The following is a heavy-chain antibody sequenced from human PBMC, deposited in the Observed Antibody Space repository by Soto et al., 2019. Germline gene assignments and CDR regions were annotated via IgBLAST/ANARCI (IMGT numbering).Heavy chain of an antibody. D-gene: IGHD1-26*01. CDR3: AREHSGSYYGVEYYYCDMDV. J-gene: IGHJ6*02. CDR2: IYSGGST. Sequence: PGGSLRLSCAASGFTVSSNYMSWVRQAPGKGLEWVSVIYSGGSTYYADSVKGRFTISRHNSKNTLYLQMNSLRAEDTAVYYCAREHSGSYYGVEYYYCDMDVWGQGTTVTVSS. CDR1: GFTVSSNY. V-gene: IGHV3-53*04.